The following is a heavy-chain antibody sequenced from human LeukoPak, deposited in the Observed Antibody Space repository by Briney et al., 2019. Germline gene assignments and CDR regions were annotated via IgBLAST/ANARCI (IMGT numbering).Heavy chain of an antibody. Sequence: GGSLRLSCAASGFTFSSYAMSWVRQAPGKGLEWVSAISGSGTSTYYAESVRGRFTISRDSSKNTLYLQMNSLRAEDTAVYYCAKDNFGIVGATDVLDYWGQGTLVTVSS. J-gene: IGHJ4*02. D-gene: IGHD1-26*01. CDR3: AKDNFGIVGATDVLDY. CDR2: ISGSGTST. CDR1: GFTFSSYA. V-gene: IGHV3-23*01.